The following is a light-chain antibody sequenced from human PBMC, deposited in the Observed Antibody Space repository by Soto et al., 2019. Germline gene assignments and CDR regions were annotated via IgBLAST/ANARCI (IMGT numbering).Light chain of an antibody. CDR2: GAS. J-gene: IGKJ5*01. V-gene: IGKV3-20*01. Sequence: EIVLTQSPGTLPLSPGERATLSCRASQRISNSFLAWYQQKPGQAPRLLIFGASNRATGIPDRFSGSGSAADFTLTISRLEPEDFAVYYCQQYGSSPITFGQGTRLEIK. CDR1: QRISNSF. CDR3: QQYGSSPIT.